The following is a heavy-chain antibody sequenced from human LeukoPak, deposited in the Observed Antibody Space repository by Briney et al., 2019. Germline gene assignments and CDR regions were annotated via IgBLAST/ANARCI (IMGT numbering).Heavy chain of an antibody. D-gene: IGHD1/OR15-1a*01. CDR2: IYYSGST. CDR3: ARHEWRTTYFDY. J-gene: IGHJ4*02. V-gene: IGHV4-39*01. CDR1: GVSISSSSYY. Sequence: SETLSLTCTVSGVSISSSSYYWGWIRQPPGKGLEWIGTIYYSGSTYYNPSLKSRVTISVDTSKNQISLKLSSVTAADTAVYYCARHEWRTTYFDYWGQGTLVTVSS.